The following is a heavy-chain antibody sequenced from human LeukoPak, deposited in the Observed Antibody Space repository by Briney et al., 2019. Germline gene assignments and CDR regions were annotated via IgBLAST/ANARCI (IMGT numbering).Heavy chain of an antibody. Sequence: SETLSLTCTVSGGSISSSSYYWGWIRQPPGKGLEWIGRIYYSGSTYYNPSLKSRVTISVDTSKNQFSLKLSSVTAADTAVYYCARTWGGGDRRLPFDYWGQGTLVTVSS. D-gene: IGHD2-21*02. J-gene: IGHJ4*02. CDR3: ARTWGGGDRRLPFDY. CDR2: IYYSGST. V-gene: IGHV4-39*07. CDR1: GGSISSSSYY.